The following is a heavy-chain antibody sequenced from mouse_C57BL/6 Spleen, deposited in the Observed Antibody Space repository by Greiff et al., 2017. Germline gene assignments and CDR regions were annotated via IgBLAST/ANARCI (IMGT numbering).Heavy chain of an antibody. J-gene: IGHJ4*01. Sequence: EVQLQQSGPELVKPGASVKISCKASGYTFTDYYMNWVKQSHGKSLEWIGDINPNNGGTSYNQKFKGKATLTVDKSSSTAYMEIRSLTSEDSAVYYCANNCYAMDYWGQGTSVTVSS. CDR2: INPNNGGT. V-gene: IGHV1-26*01. D-gene: IGHD5-2*01. CDR3: ANNCYAMDY. CDR1: GYTFTDYY.